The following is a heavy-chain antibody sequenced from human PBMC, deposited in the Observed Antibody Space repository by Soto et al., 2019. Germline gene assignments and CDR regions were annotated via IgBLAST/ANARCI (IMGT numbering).Heavy chain of an antibody. Sequence: PSETLSLTXSVSGGSMSSSSNYWGWVRQPPGKGLEWIATIYYSGSTYYNSSLKSRVTISVDTSKNQFSLKLSFVTAADTAVYYCARRSGGYVGWFDPWGQGTLVTVSS. CDR2: IYYSGST. V-gene: IGHV4-39*01. J-gene: IGHJ5*02. CDR3: ARRSGGYVGWFDP. D-gene: IGHD5-12*01. CDR1: GGSMSSSSNY.